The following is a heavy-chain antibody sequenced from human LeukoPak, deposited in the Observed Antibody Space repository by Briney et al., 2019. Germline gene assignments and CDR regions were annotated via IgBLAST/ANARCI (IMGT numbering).Heavy chain of an antibody. D-gene: IGHD2-2*01. V-gene: IGHV1-18*01. CDR3: ARSLPDIVVVPAPQEYSL. J-gene: IGHJ4*02. CDR2: ISAYNGNT. CDR1: GYTFTSYG. Sequence: ASVKVSCKASGYTFTSYGISWVRQAPGQGLEWMGWISAYNGNTNYAQKLQGRVTMTTDTSTSTAYMELSSLRSEDTAVYYCARSLPDIVVVPAPQEYSLWGQGTLVTVSS.